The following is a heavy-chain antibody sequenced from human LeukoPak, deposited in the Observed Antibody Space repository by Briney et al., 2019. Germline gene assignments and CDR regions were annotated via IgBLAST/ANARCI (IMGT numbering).Heavy chain of an antibody. V-gene: IGHV1-18*01. CDR2: ISAYNGNT. CDR1: GYTFTSYG. Sequence: ASAKVSCKASGYTFTSYGISWVRQAPGQGLEWMGWISAYNGNTNYAQKLQGRVTMTTETSTSTAYMELRSLRFDDTAVYYCARDCSGGSCDIDYWGQGTLVTVSS. J-gene: IGHJ4*02. CDR3: ARDCSGGSCDIDY. D-gene: IGHD2-15*01.